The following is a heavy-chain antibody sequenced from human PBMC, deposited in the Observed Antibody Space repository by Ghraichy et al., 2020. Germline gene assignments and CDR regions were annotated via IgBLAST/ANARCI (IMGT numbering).Heavy chain of an antibody. J-gene: IGHJ4*02. D-gene: IGHD1-26*01. V-gene: IGHV1-3*01. CDR2: INAGRNNT. CDR3: ARVSGTYLRWYFDS. Sequence: ASVKVSCKASGYTLSTSPLHWVRQAPGQGLEWMGWINAGRNNTQYSEKFQGRLTITRDSSANTAYMELRTLRSEDTAVYYCARVSGTYLRWYFDSWGLGTLVTLSS. CDR1: GYTLSTSP.